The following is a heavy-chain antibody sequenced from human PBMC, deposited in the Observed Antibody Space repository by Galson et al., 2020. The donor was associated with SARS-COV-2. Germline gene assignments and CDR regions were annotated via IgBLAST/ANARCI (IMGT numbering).Heavy chain of an antibody. V-gene: IGHV4-39*01. CDR1: GGSISTSTYY. J-gene: IGHJ4*02. Sequence: SETLSLTCTVSGGSISTSTYYWGWVRQSPGKGLECIGTIFYSGSTNYHPSLKSRVTISLDTSKNQFSLNLRSVTAADTAVYYCARHCPYCHTTTYLNPGVIDSWGQGTLVTVSS. D-gene: IGHD1-26*01. CDR3: ARHCPYCHTTTYLNPGVIDS. CDR2: IFYSGST.